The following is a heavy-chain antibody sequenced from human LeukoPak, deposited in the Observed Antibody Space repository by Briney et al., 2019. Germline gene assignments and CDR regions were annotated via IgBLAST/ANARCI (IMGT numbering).Heavy chain of an antibody. D-gene: IGHD4-17*01. CDR2: IYYSGST. Sequence: SETLSLTCTVSGGSISSYYWSWIRQPPGKGLEWIGYIYYSGSTNYNPSLKSRVTISVDTSKNQFSLKLSSVTAADTAVYYCARVNYGDLEYYFAYWGQGTLVTVSS. CDR1: GGSISSYY. J-gene: IGHJ4*02. V-gene: IGHV4-59*12. CDR3: ARVNYGDLEYYFAY.